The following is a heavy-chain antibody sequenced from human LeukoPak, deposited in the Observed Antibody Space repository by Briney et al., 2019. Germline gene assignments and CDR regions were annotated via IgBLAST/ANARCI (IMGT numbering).Heavy chain of an antibody. V-gene: IGHV3-13*01. J-gene: IGHJ6*02. CDR1: GSIFNDFD. CDR3: ARDRFGMGV. CDR2: IGIGGDT. Sequence: GGSLRLSCTTAGSIFNDFDFHWVRQGPGKGLDWVSAIGIGGDTHYSGSVKGRFTISRENAKNSLFLRMNNLRAGDTAVYYCARDRFGMGVWGRGTTVIVSS.